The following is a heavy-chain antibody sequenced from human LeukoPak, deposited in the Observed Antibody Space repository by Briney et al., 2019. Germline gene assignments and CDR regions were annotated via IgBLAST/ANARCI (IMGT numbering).Heavy chain of an antibody. CDR2: ISSSGRYI. CDR3: ARQRYPKDDPLYSYDSGKDWFDP. D-gene: IGHD3-10*01. J-gene: IGHJ5*02. V-gene: IGHV3-21*06. CDR1: GFSFSSYT. Sequence: PGGSLRLSCAASGFSFSSYTMIWVRQAPGKGLEWVSSISSSGRYIYYADSLQGRITVSRNNAKNSLFLQMNSLRAEDTAVYYCARQRYPKDDPLYSYDSGKDWFDPWGQGTLVTVSS.